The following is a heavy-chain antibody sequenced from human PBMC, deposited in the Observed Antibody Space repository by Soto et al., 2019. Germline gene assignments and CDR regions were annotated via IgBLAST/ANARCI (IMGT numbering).Heavy chain of an antibody. CDR1: GGTFSSYH. J-gene: IGHJ6*02. V-gene: IGHV1-69*13. Sequence: SVKVSCKASGGTFSSYHPSWVRQAPGQGLEWMGGIIPIFGTANYAQKFQGRGTINADESTSTAYMELSSLRSEDTAVYYCATASLIAAASPFRYYYYGMDVWGQGTTVTVSS. CDR2: IIPIFGTA. D-gene: IGHD6-13*01. CDR3: ATASLIAAASPFRYYYYGMDV.